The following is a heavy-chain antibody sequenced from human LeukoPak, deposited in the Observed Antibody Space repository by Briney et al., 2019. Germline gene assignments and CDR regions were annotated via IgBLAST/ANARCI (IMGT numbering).Heavy chain of an antibody. D-gene: IGHD2-21*02. J-gene: IGHJ4*02. CDR2: IKDRGDRT. Sequence: GGSLRLSCAASGFTFSSYSMHWVRQAPGKGLEYVSAIKDRGDRTYYAKSVEGRFTISRDNSKNTMYLQMGSLRVDDMAVYYCARVGDNNFFDYWGQGTRVTVSS. CDR1: GFTFSSYS. V-gene: IGHV3-64*01. CDR3: ARVGDNNFFDY.